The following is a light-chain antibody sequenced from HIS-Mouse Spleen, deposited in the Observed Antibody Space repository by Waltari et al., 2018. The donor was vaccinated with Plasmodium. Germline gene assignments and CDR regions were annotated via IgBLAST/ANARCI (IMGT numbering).Light chain of an antibody. CDR1: SRRFASNY. J-gene: IGLJ2*01. V-gene: IGLV6-57*02. CDR3: QSYDSSNVV. CDR2: EDN. Sequence: NFMLTQPNSVSESPRKTVTIPRTGRSRRFASNYVPWYQQRPGSAPTTVIYEDNQGPSGVPDRFSGSIDSSSNSASLTISGLKTEDEADYYCQSYDSSNVVFGGGTKLTVL.